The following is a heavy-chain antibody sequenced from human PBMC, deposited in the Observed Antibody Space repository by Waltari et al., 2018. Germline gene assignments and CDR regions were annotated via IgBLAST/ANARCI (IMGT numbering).Heavy chain of an antibody. CDR2: ISYNGGTT. J-gene: IGHJ4*02. CDR3: ARDQFGLAAVRALLS. V-gene: IGHV3-23*01. D-gene: IGHD6-13*01. CDR1: GSIFSRDA. Sequence: EVQLLESGGDWVQPGGSLRLSCTVPGSIFSRDAMTWVRQAPGKGLEWVSGISYNGGTTYYADSVKARFTISRDNSRNTLFLQMNSLRAEDTAVYYCARDQFGLAAVRALLSWGRGTLVTVSS.